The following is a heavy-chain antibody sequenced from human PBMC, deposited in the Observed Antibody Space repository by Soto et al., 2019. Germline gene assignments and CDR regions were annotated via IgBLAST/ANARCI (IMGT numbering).Heavy chain of an antibody. V-gene: IGHV2-5*01. CDR1: GFALSTSGVG. D-gene: IGHD3-3*01. Sequence: QITLKESGQTLVKPTETLTLTCTFSGFALSTSGVGVAWIREPPGKALEWVALIYWNDDKRYRPSLKSRLTIQKGHSKNQVVLRITNMGPADPGTYYRTHIRGIFGEVISAGGMDVWGPGTTVTVSS. J-gene: IGHJ6*02. CDR2: IYWNDDK. CDR3: THIRGIFGEVISAGGMDV.